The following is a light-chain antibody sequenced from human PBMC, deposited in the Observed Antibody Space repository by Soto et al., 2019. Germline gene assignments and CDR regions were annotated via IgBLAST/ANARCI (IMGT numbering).Light chain of an antibody. CDR2: INS. CDR3: QSYDSSLSGSL. Sequence: QSVLTQPPSVSGAPGQRVTISCTGSSSNIGAGYDVHWYQQLPGTAPKLLIYINSNRPSGVPDRFSGSKSGTSASLAITGLQAEDEADYYCQSYDSSLSGSLFGTGNKLTVL. CDR1: SSNIGAGYD. V-gene: IGLV1-40*01. J-gene: IGLJ1*01.